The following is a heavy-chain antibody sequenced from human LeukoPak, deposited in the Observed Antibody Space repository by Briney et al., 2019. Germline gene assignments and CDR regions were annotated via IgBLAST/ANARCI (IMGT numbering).Heavy chain of an antibody. CDR2: INPNSGGT. Sequence: LGASVKVSCKASGYTFTGYYMHWVRQAPGQGLEWMGWINPNSGGTNYAQKFQGRVTMTRDTSISTAYMELSGLRSDDTAVYSCARGLLGQQLVPDYWGQGTLVTVSS. CDR3: ARGLLGQQLVPDY. J-gene: IGHJ4*02. V-gene: IGHV1-2*03. CDR1: GYTFTGYY. D-gene: IGHD6-13*01.